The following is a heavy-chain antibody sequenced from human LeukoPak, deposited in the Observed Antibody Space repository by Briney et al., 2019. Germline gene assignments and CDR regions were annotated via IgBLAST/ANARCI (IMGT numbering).Heavy chain of an antibody. V-gene: IGHV1-2*02. CDR2: INPNSGGT. CDR3: ASSPPWTGTTLCLDY. Sequence: ASVKVPCKASGYTFTGYYMHWVRQAPGQGLEWMGWINPNSGGTNYAQKFQGRVTMTRDTSISTAYMELSRLRSDDTAVYYCASSPPWTGTTLCLDYWGQGTLVTVSS. J-gene: IGHJ4*02. CDR1: GYTFTGYY. D-gene: IGHD1-7*01.